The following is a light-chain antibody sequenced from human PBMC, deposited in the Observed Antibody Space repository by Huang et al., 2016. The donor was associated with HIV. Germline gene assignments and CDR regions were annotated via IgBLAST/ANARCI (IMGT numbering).Light chain of an antibody. CDR2: DTS. Sequence: IVLTQSPATLSWYPGERVTLSCRASQSVGNYIAWYQQHPGQSPKLLIYDTSNRATGTPGRFSGSGSGTYFTLTISSLQSEDFAVYYCQQRSSGVTFGGGTKVQVK. V-gene: IGKV3-11*01. CDR1: QSVGNY. J-gene: IGKJ4*01. CDR3: QQRSSGVT.